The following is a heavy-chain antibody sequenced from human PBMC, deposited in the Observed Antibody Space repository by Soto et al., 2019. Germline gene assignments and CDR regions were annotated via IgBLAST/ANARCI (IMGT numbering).Heavy chain of an antibody. CDR2: IGGGGGHI. CDR1: GFTFTNYG. D-gene: IGHD3-22*01. V-gene: IGHV3-23*01. CDR3: AKDVAARWLNPFEI. J-gene: IGHJ3*02. Sequence: GSLRLSCAPSGFTFTNYGMRGVRQAPGKGLDWVAIIGGGGGHIDHAGSLKGRLTISSDNSKNTRFLQMNSLRVVDPAVYYCAKDVAARWLNPFEIWGHGTMVTVSS.